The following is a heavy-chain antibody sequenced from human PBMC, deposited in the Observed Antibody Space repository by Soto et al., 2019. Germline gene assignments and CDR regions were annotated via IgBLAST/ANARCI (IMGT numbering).Heavy chain of an antibody. CDR2: INGGKGYA. CDR1: GYTFSSNA. D-gene: IGHD3-10*01. Sequence: ASVKVSCKASGYTFSSNAIHWVRQAPGQELEWMGWINGGKGYAKYSQNFQDRVTLTRDASASTTYMELSSLRSEDTAIFYCARSMPYYYGSGSYYKMTLYYYGMDVWGQGTTVTVSS. CDR3: ARSMPYYYGSGSYYKMTLYYYGMDV. V-gene: IGHV1-3*01. J-gene: IGHJ6*02.